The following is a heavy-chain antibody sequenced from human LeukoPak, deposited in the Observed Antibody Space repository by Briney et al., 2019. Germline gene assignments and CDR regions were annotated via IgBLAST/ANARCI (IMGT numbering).Heavy chain of an antibody. V-gene: IGHV3-23*01. CDR2: ISGSGGST. CDR1: GFTLSSYA. Sequence: GRSLRLSCSASGFTLSSYAMGWVRQAPGKGLEWFSAISGSGGSTYYADSVKGRFTISRDNSKNTLYLQMNSLRAEDTAVYYCAKEADQSHVDYWGQGTLVTVSS. D-gene: IGHD6-19*01. J-gene: IGHJ4*02. CDR3: AKEADQSHVDY.